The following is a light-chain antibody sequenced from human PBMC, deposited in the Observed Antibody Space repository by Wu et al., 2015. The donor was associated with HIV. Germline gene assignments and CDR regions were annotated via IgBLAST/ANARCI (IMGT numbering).Light chain of an antibody. CDR2: ATS. J-gene: IGKJ5*01. Sequence: EIVLTQSPATLSLSPGERATLSCRASQSVSNYLAWYQQKPGQAPRLLIYATSNRATGIPDRISGSGSGTLFTLTISRLEPEDSAVYFCQQYVSSPTFGQGTRLEIK. CDR3: QQYVSSPT. V-gene: IGKV3-20*01. CDR1: QSVSNY.